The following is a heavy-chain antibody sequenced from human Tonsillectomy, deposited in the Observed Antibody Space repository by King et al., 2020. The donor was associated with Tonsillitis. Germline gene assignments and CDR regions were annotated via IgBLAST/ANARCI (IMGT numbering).Heavy chain of an antibody. CDR1: GGSFSDYF. CDR3: ARGKYDLWSGHSDYFDS. V-gene: IGHV4-34*01. Sequence: VQLPQWGAGLLKPSETLSLTCAVYGGSFSDYFWSWIRQPPGKGLEWIGDINHSGSTNFNPSLKSRLTISMDTSKNQFSLRLSSVTAADTAVYYCARGKYDLWSGHSDYFDSWGRGTLVTVSS. J-gene: IGHJ4*02. CDR2: INHSGST. D-gene: IGHD3-3*01.